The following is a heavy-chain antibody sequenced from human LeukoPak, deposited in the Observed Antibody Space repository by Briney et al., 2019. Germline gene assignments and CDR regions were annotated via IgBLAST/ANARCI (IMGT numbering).Heavy chain of an antibody. J-gene: IGHJ4*02. Sequence: GGSLRLSCAASGFSFSNSYMYWVRQAPGKGLEWVSFFYKGDSTYYAESVRGRFTISRDNSKNTLYLLMNSLIPEDTAVYYCAREVVSSPSYFGSWGQGTLVTVSS. CDR1: GFSFSNSY. D-gene: IGHD2-15*01. V-gene: IGHV3-53*01. CDR2: FYKGDST. CDR3: AREVVSSPSYFGS.